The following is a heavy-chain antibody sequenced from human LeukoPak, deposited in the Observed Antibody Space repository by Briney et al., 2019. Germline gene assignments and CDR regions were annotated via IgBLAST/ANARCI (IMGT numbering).Heavy chain of an antibody. D-gene: IGHD3-3*01. CDR3: AGDYDFWSGYYSYWYFDL. CDR2: IYTSGST. V-gene: IGHV4-4*07. CDR1: GGSISSYY. J-gene: IGHJ2*01. Sequence: SETLSLTCTVSGGSISSYYWSWIRQPAGKGLEWIGRIYTSGSTNYNPSLKSRVTMSVDTSKNQFSLKLSSVTAADTAVYYCAGDYDFWSGYYSYWYFDLWGRGPLVTFSS.